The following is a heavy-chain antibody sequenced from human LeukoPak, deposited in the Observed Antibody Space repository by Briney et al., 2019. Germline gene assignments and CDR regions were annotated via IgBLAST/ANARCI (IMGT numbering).Heavy chain of an antibody. CDR1: GGTFSSYA. J-gene: IGHJ4*02. V-gene: IGHV1-69*04. CDR3: ARDGGVVPAAHFDY. Sequence: SVKVSCKASGGTFSSYAISWVRQAPGQGLEWMGRIIPILGIANYAQKFQGRVTITADKSTSTAYMELSSLRSEDTAVYYCARDGGVVPAAHFDYWGQGTLVTVSS. D-gene: IGHD2-2*01. CDR2: IIPILGIA.